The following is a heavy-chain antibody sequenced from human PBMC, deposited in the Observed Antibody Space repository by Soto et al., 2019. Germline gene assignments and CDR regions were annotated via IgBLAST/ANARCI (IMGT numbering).Heavy chain of an antibody. D-gene: IGHD2-15*01. CDR2: INPISGGT. CDR3: AKDGRHCSGGSCPQGH. V-gene: IGHV1-2*02. J-gene: IGHJ4*02. Sequence: ASVKVSCKTSGYTFTGHHIHWVRQVPGQGLEWMGWINPISGGTKYREKFQGRVSITRDKSSSTAYMELSSLTSDDSAVYYCAKDGRHCSGGSCPQGHWGQGPLFTVSS. CDR1: GYTFTGHH.